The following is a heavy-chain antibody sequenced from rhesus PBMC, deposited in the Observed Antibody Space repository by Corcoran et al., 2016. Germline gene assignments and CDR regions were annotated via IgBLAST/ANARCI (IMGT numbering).Heavy chain of an antibody. V-gene: IGHV3-184*01. CDR1: GFTFSDHY. D-gene: IGHD2-27*01. Sequence: EVQLVESGGGLAQPGGSLRLSCVASGFTFSDHYMYWVRQAPGQGLEGLAFIRSKVYGGTTEYAASVKGRFTISRDDSKSIAYLQMNSLKTEDTAVYYCIREHCVGVYCYLDYWGQGVLVTVSS. CDR2: IRSKVYGGTT. CDR3: IREHCVGVYCYLDY. J-gene: IGHJ4*01.